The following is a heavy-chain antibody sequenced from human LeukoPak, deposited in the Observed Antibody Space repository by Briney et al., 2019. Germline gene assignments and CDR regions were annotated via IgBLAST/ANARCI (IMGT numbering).Heavy chain of an antibody. V-gene: IGHV1-18*01. D-gene: IGHD3-22*01. Sequence: GASVKVSCKASGYTFTSYGISWVRQAPGQGLEWMGWISAYNGNTNYAQKLQGRVTMTTDTSTSTAYMELRSLRSDDTAVYYCARSSEGRYYYGSSGFSYYYYYMDVWGKGTTVTISS. CDR3: ARSSEGRYYYGSSGFSYYYYYMDV. CDR2: ISAYNGNT. J-gene: IGHJ6*03. CDR1: GYTFTSYG.